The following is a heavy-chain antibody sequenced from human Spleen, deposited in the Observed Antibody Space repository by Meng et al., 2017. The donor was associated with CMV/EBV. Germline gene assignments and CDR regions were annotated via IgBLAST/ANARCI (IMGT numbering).Heavy chain of an antibody. CDR3: ARSPPYCSSTSCYSYYYYGMDV. CDR1: GFTFSDYY. J-gene: IGHJ6*01. CDR2: ISRSGSTI. D-gene: IGHD2-2*01. Sequence: GESLKISCAASGFTFSDYYMSWIRQAPGKGLEWVSYISRSGSTIYYADSVKGRFTISRDNAKNSLYLQMNSLRAEDTAVYYCARSPPYCSSTSCYSYYYYGMDVWGQGTTVTVSS. V-gene: IGHV3-11*04.